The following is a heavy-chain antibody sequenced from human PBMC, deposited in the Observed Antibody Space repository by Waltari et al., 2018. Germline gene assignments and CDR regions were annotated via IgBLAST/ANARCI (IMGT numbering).Heavy chain of an antibody. J-gene: IGHJ4*02. CDR1: GYTFTGYY. CDR2: INPNSGGT. CDR3: ARRSRPFYYYDSSGYVDY. D-gene: IGHD3-22*01. V-gene: IGHV1-2*02. Sequence: QVQLVQSGAEVKKPGASVKVSCKASGYTFTGYYMHWVRQAPGQGLEWMGWINPNSGGTNYAQKFQGRVTMTRDTSISTAYMELSRLRSDDTAVYYCARRSRPFYYYDSSGYVDYWGQGTLVTVSS.